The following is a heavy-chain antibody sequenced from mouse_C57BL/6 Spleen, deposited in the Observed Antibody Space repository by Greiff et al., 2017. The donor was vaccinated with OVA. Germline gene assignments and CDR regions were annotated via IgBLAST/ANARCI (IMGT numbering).Heavy chain of an antibody. CDR2: ILPGSGST. J-gene: IGHJ2*01. CDR3: ARRSGSSSAYYFDY. Sequence: VKLQESGAELMKPGASVKLSCKATGYTFTGYWIEWVKQRPGHGLEWIGEILPGSGSTNYNEKFKGKATFTADKSSNTAYMQHSSLTTEDSAIDYCARRSGSSSAYYFDYWGQGTTLTVSS. CDR1: GYTFTGYW. D-gene: IGHD1-1*01. V-gene: IGHV1-9*01.